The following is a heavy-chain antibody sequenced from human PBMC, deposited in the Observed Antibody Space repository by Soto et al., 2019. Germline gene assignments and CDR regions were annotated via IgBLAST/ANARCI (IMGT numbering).Heavy chain of an antibody. J-gene: IGHJ6*02. Sequence: SVKVSCKASGGTFSSYAISWVRQAPGQGLEWMGGIIPIFGTANYAQKFQGRVTITADESTSTAYMELSSLRSEDTAVYYCARAAMVRYGMDVWGQGTTVTVSS. D-gene: IGHD5-18*01. CDR3: ARAAMVRYGMDV. CDR1: GGTFSSYA. CDR2: IIPIFGTA. V-gene: IGHV1-69*13.